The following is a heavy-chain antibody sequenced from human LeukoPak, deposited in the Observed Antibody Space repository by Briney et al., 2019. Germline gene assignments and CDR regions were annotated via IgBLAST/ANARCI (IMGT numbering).Heavy chain of an antibody. J-gene: IGHJ4*02. D-gene: IGHD7-27*01. V-gene: IGHV4-39*07. Sequence: PSETLSLTCTVSGGSISSSSYYWGWIRQPPGKGLEWIGNIYYSGSIYYNPSLKSRVTISIDTSRNQFSLNLNYVTAADTAVYYCTRDSSTNWGFFDYWGQGSLVTVSS. CDR1: GGSISSSSYY. CDR2: IYYSGSI. CDR3: TRDSSTNWGFFDY.